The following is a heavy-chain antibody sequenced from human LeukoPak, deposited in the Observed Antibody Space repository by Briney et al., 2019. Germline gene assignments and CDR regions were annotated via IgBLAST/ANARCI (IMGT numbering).Heavy chain of an antibody. Sequence: SETLSLTCTVSGGSISSYYWSWIRQPPGKGLEWIGYIYYSGSTNYNPSLKSRVTISVDTPKNQFSLKLSSVTAADTAVYYCARSPSYSSSWSIFDYWGQGTLVTVSS. CDR2: IYYSGST. J-gene: IGHJ4*02. CDR3: ARSPSYSSSWSIFDY. D-gene: IGHD6-13*01. CDR1: GGSISSYY. V-gene: IGHV4-59*01.